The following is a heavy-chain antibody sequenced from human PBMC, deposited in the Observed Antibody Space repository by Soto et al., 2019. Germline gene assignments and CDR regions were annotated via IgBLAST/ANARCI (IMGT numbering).Heavy chain of an antibody. J-gene: IGHJ4*02. CDR1: GYTFSHYY. D-gene: IGHD2-15*01. V-gene: IGHV1-46*01. CDR3: SRGPSLDFDDRKGGY. CDR2: INPSGGST. Sequence: QVPLVQSGAEVKKPGASVKVSCKASGYTFSHYYIHWVRQGPRQGLEWMGIINPSGGSTSYAQNFQGTGTVTMDTPTSTVYMELSSLRSEDTAVYYCSRGPSLDFDDRKGGYCGQGTPVTVSS.